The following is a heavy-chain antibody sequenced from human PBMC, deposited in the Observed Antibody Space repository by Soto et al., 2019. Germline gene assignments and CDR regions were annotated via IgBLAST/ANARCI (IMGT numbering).Heavy chain of an antibody. J-gene: IGHJ4*02. V-gene: IGHV1-3*01. D-gene: IGHD1-1*01. Sequence: ASVKVSCKASGYTFTSYAMHWVRQAPGQRLEWMGWINAGNGNTKYSQKFQGRVTITRDTSASTAYMELGSLRSEDTAVYYCARGPPEPWYGNFDYWGQGTLVTVSS. CDR2: INAGNGNT. CDR1: GYTFTSYA. CDR3: ARGPPEPWYGNFDY.